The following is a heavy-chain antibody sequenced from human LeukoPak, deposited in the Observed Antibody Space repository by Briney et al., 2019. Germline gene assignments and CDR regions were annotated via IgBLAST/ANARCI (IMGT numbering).Heavy chain of an antibody. J-gene: IGHJ4*02. D-gene: IGHD3-10*01. CDR1: GFAFSSYS. V-gene: IGHV3-21*01. CDR3: ARAWFGERTVDY. CDR2: ISSTSSYI. Sequence: GGSLRLSCAASGFAFSSYSMSWVRQAPGKGLEWVSLISSTSSYINYADSVKGRFTISRDNAKNSLYLQMNSLRAEDTAMYYCARAWFGERTVDYWGQGTLVTVSS.